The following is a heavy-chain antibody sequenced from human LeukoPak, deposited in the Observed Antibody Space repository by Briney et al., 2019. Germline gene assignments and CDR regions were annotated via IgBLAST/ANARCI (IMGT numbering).Heavy chain of an antibody. D-gene: IGHD3-10*01. CDR3: AKDLRSDYYGSGVFDP. CDR1: GFTFSSYE. CDR2: ISGSGGST. V-gene: IGHV3-23*01. Sequence: PGGSLRLSCAASGFTFSSYEMNWVRQAPGKGLEWVSAISGSGGSTYYADSVKGRFTISRDNSKNTLYLQMNSLRAEDTAVYYCAKDLRSDYYGSGVFDPWGQGTLVTVSS. J-gene: IGHJ5*02.